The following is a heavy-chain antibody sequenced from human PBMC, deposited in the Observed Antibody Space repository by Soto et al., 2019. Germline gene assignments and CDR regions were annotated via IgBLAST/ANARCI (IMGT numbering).Heavy chain of an antibody. CDR2: IKSETDGGTT. V-gene: IGHV3-15*07. CDR1: GCNFKNAW. CDR3: AAMKTY. J-gene: IGHJ4*02. Sequence: GGSLRLSCAASGCNFKNAWMSWVRQAPGKGLEWVGRIKSETDGGTTDYAAPVKGRFTISRDDSKSTLFLQMNSLKTEDTGVYYCAAMKTYWGQGTPVTVSS. D-gene: IGHD3-16*01.